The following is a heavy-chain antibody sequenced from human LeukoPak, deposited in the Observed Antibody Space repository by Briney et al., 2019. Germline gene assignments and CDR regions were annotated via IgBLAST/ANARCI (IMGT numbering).Heavy chain of an antibody. CDR2: IYGNDDK. CDR3: VHDVPGDYGFDY. CDR1: GFSLSTSAVG. Sequence: SGPTLVNPTQTLTLTCTFSGFSLSTSAVGVGWIRQPPGKALEWLALIYGNDDKRHSASLKSRLTITKDTSKNQVVLTMTNMDPVDTATYYCVHDVPGDYGFDYWGQGTLVTVSS. J-gene: IGHJ4*02. D-gene: IGHD4-17*01. V-gene: IGHV2-5*01.